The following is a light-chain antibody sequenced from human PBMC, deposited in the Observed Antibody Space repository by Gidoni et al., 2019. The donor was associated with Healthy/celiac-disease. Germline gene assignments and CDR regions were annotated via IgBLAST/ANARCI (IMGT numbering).Light chain of an antibody. CDR2: DAS. V-gene: IGKV3-11*01. J-gene: IGKJ1*01. Sequence: EIVLTQSPATLSLSPGERATLACRASQSVSSYLAWYQPKPGQAPRLLIYDASNRATGIPARFSGSGSGTDFTLTISSLEPEDFAVYYCQQRSNWPPWTFGQGTKVKIK. CDR1: QSVSSY. CDR3: QQRSNWPPWT.